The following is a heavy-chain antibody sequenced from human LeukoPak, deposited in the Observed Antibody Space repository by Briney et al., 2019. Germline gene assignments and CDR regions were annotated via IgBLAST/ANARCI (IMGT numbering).Heavy chain of an antibody. CDR3: AREGLAPFDF. D-gene: IGHD3-3*02. CDR2: IWANSGST. Sequence: GGSLRLSCAASGFTFSTYTMSWVRQAPGKGLEWVSYIWANSGSTYYADSVKGRFTISRDNAKDSLYLQMNSLRDEDTAVYYCAREGLAPFDFWGQGTLVTVSA. CDR1: GFTFSTYT. J-gene: IGHJ4*02. V-gene: IGHV3-48*02.